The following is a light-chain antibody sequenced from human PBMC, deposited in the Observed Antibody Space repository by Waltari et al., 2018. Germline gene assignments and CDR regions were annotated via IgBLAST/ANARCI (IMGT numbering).Light chain of an antibody. CDR1: SSYVGTYTY. CDR3: TSFTNSNTRV. J-gene: IGLJ2*01. Sequence: QSALTQPASVSGSPGQSITISCTGSSSYVGTYTYVSWYQQPPGKAPKLMIYDVSNRPSGVSNRFSGSKSGNTASLTISGLQADDEAAYYCTSFTNSNTRVFGGGTKLTVL. CDR2: DVS. V-gene: IGLV2-14*01.